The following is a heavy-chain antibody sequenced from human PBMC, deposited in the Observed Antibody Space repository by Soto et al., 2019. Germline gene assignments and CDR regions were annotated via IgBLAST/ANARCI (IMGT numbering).Heavy chain of an antibody. CDR3: ATDPNGDYVGAFDF. D-gene: IGHD4-17*01. CDR1: GLTFSNFA. CDR2: ITGSGYT. V-gene: IGHV3-23*01. J-gene: IGHJ3*01. Sequence: EVQLLESGGDLVQPGGSLRLSCAASGLTFSNFAMTWVRQTPGKGLEWISSITGSGYTRYADSVKGRFTVSRDNSKNTLYLHMNSLGADDTAVYHCATDPNGDYVGAFDFWGPGTVVTVSS.